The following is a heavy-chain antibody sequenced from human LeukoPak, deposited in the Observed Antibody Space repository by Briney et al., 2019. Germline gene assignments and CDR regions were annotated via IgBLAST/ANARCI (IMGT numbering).Heavy chain of an antibody. CDR1: GGSFSGYY. Sequence: PSETLSLTCAVYGGSFSGYYWSWIRQPPGKGLEWIGEINHSGSTNYNPSLKSRVTISVDTSKNQFSLKLSSVTAADTAVYYCARGRTYCSSTSCLYYYYMDVWGKGTTVTVSS. J-gene: IGHJ6*03. CDR2: INHSGST. D-gene: IGHD2-2*01. CDR3: ARGRTYCSSTSCLYYYYMDV. V-gene: IGHV4-34*01.